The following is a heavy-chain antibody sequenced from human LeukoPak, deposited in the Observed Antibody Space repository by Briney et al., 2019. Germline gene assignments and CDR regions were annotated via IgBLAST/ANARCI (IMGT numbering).Heavy chain of an antibody. J-gene: IGHJ6*03. V-gene: IGHV1-69*01. CDR3: ARVSRDAFWSGYSRMGFYYMDV. CDR1: GGTFSSYA. CDR2: IIPIFGTA. D-gene: IGHD3-3*01. Sequence: SSVKVSCKASGGTFSSYAISWVRQAPGQGLEWMGGIIPIFGTANYAQKFQGRVTITADESTSTAYMELSSLRSEDTAVYYCARVSRDAFWSGYSRMGFYYMDVWGKGTTVTVSS.